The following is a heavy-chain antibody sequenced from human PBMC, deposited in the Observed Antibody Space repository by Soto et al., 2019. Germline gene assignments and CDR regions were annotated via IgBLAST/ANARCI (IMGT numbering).Heavy chain of an antibody. D-gene: IGHD3-22*01. Sequence: QVQLQESGPGLVKPSETLSLTCTVSGGSISSYYWSWIRQPPGKGLEWIGYIYYSGSTNYNPSLKSRVTISVDTSKNQFSLKLSFVTAADTAVYYCARLFYYDSSGIDYWGQGPLVTVSS. CDR1: GGSISSYY. CDR2: IYYSGST. CDR3: ARLFYYDSSGIDY. J-gene: IGHJ4*02. V-gene: IGHV4-59*01.